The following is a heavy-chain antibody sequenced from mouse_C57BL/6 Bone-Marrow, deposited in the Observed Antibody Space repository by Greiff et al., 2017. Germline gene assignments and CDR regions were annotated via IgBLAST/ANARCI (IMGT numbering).Heavy chain of an antibody. CDR1: GFSLTSYA. D-gene: IGHD1-1*02. Sequence: VQRVESGPGLVAPSQSLSITCTVSGFSLTSYAIRWVRQPPGKGLEWLGVIWTGGGTNYNSTIKSRLSISKDNSNSQVFLKMNSLPTDDTARYYCARKGYGYWYFYVWGTGTTVTVSS. CDR3: ARKGYGYWYFYV. CDR2: IWTGGGT. J-gene: IGHJ1*03. V-gene: IGHV2-9-1*01.